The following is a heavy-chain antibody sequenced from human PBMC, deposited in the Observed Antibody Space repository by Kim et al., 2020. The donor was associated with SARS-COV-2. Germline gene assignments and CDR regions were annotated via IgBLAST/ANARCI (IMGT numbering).Heavy chain of an antibody. V-gene: IGHV1-18*01. D-gene: IGHD3-22*01. Sequence: ASVKVSCKASGYTFTSYGISWVRQAPGQGLEWMGWISAYNGNTNYAQKLQGRVTMTTDTSTSTAYMELRSLRSDDTAVYYCARGYYDSSGYLQPQYFQHWGQGTLVTVSS. CDR2: ISAYNGNT. J-gene: IGHJ1*01. CDR3: ARGYYDSSGYLQPQYFQH. CDR1: GYTFTSYG.